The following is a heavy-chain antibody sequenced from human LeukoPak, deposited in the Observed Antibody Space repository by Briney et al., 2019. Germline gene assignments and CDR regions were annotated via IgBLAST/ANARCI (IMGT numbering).Heavy chain of an antibody. CDR2: ISSTGGST. J-gene: IGHJ4*02. V-gene: IGHV3-23*01. CDR3: AKDRSSGWYRFDY. D-gene: IGHD6-19*01. CDR1: GFTFSSHA. Sequence: GGSLRLSCAASGFTFSSHAMSWVRQAPGKGLDWLSGISSTGGSTYYADSVKGRFTISRDNSKNTLYLQMNSLRAEDTAVYYCAKDRSSGWYRFDYWGQGTLVTVPS.